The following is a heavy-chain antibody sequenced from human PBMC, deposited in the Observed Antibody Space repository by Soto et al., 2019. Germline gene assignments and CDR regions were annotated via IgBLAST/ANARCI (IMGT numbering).Heavy chain of an antibody. CDR1: GGSFSGYY. V-gene: IGHV4-34*01. Sequence: QVQLQQWGAGLLKPSETLSLTCAVYGGSFSGYYWSWIRQPPGKGLEWIGEINHSGSTNYNTTLKSRVTISVDTSKNQFSLKLSSVTAADTAVYYCARRGSIQFFDYCGQGTLVTVSS. J-gene: IGHJ4*02. CDR3: ARRGSIQFFDY. D-gene: IGHD1-26*01. CDR2: INHSGST.